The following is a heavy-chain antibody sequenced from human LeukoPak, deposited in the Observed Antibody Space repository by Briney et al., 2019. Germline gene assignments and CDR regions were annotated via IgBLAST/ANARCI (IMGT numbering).Heavy chain of an antibody. D-gene: IGHD6-13*01. CDR2: IWYDGRNK. Sequence: GGSLRLSCAASGFTFSSYGMHWVRRAPGKGLEWVAVIWYDGRNKHYADSVKGRFTISRDNARNTLFLQMNSLRAEDTAVYYCARAPYSSSSGSGDYWGQGTLVTVSS. CDR3: ARAPYSSSSGSGDY. V-gene: IGHV3-33*01. CDR1: GFTFSSYG. J-gene: IGHJ4*02.